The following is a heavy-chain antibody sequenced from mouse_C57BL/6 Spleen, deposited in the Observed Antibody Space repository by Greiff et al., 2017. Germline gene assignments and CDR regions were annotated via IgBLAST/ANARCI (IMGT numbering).Heavy chain of an antibody. CDR3: ARELLRDYFDD. CDR2: IYPGDGDT. J-gene: IGHJ2*01. Sequence: VQLQQSGPELVKPGASVKISCKASGYAFSSSWMNWVKQRPGKGLEWIGRIYPGDGDTNYNGKFKGKATLTADKSSSTAYMQLSSLTSEDSAVYFCARELLRDYFDDWGQGTTLTVSS. D-gene: IGHD1-1*01. V-gene: IGHV1-82*01. CDR1: GYAFSSSW.